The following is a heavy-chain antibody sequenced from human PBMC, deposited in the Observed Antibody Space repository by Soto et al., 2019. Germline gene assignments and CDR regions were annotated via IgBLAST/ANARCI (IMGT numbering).Heavy chain of an antibody. D-gene: IGHD2-2*01. V-gene: IGHV1-69*06. CDR3: ARDGRGDIVVAPAMGWFDP. CDR1: GGTFSSYA. Sequence: QVQLVQSGAEVKKPGSSVKVSCKASGGTFSSYAISWVRQAPGQGLEWMGGIIPIFGTANYAQKFQGRVAITADKSTSTAYMELSSLRSEDTAVYYVARDGRGDIVVAPAMGWFDPWGQGTLVTVSS. J-gene: IGHJ5*02. CDR2: IIPIFGTA.